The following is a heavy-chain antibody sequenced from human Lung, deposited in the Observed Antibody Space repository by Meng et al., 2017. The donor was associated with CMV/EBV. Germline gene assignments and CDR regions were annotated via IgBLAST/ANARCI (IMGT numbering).Heavy chain of an antibody. J-gene: IGHJ5*02. CDR2: INPSGGSS. Sequence: QGQLVQSGAEGKKPGASVRVSCKASGYTFNTYYMHWGRQAPGQGLEWMGVINPSGGSSIYAQRFQGRVTMTSDTSTTTVYMDLSSLRSEDTAVYYCARVSKGGSYRFDPWGQGTLVTVSS. D-gene: IGHD1-26*01. CDR1: GYTFNTYY. V-gene: IGHV1-46*02. CDR3: ARVSKGGSYRFDP.